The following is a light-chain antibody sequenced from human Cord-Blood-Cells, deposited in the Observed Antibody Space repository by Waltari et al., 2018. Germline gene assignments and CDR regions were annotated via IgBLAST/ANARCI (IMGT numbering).Light chain of an antibody. CDR1: QSISSW. CDR3: QQYNSYSWT. V-gene: IGKV1-5*01. CDR2: DAS. Sequence: DLQMTQSPSTLSASVGDRVTITCRASQSISSWLAWYQQNPGKAPKLLIYDASSLESGVPSRFSGSGSGTEFTLTISSLQPDDFATYYCQQYNSYSWTFGQGTKVEIK. J-gene: IGKJ1*01.